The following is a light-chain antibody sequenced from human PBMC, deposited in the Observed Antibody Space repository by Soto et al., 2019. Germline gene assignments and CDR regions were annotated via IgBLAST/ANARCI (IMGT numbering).Light chain of an antibody. Sequence: QSALTQPPSVSGSPGQSVTISCTGTSSDVGSYNRVSWYQQPPGTAPKLMIYEVSNRPSGVPDRFSGSKSGNTASLTISGLQAEDEADYYCSSYTSSSTLLYVFGTGTKLTVL. CDR2: EVS. V-gene: IGLV2-18*02. CDR3: SSYTSSSTLLYV. CDR1: SSDVGSYNR. J-gene: IGLJ1*01.